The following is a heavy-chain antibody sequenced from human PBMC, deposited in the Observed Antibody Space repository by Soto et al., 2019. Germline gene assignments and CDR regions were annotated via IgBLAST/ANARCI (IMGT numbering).Heavy chain of an antibody. CDR2: ISGSGGST. V-gene: IGHV3-23*01. CDR1: GFTFSSYA. CDR3: AKERNRWELPALALPGYYFDY. J-gene: IGHJ4*02. Sequence: PGGSLRLSCAASGFTFSSYAMSWVRQAPGKGLEWVSAISGSGGSTYYADSVKGRFTISRDNSKNTLYLQMNSLKAEDTAVYYCAKERNRWELPALALPGYYFDYWGQGTLVTVSS. D-gene: IGHD1-26*01.